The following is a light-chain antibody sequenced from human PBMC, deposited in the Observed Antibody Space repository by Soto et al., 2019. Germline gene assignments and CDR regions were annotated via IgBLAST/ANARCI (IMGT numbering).Light chain of an antibody. CDR1: SSDVGSYNL. V-gene: IGLV2-23*01. CDR2: EGS. Sequence: QSALTQPASVSGSPGQSITISCTGTSSDVGSYNLVSWYQQHPGKAPKLMIYEGSKRPSGVSNRFSGSKSGSTASLTISGLQAEDESDYYCFSYAASSVVFGEGTKLTVL. CDR3: FSYAASSVV. J-gene: IGLJ2*01.